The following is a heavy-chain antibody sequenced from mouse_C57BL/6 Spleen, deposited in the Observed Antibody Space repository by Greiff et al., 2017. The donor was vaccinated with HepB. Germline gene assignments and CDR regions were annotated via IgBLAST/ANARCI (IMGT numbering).Heavy chain of an antibody. D-gene: IGHD2-4*01. CDR1: GYTFTDYY. J-gene: IGHJ2*01. CDR3: ARVITTRGAYFDY. V-gene: IGHV1-18*01. CDR2: INPNNGGT. Sequence: EVKLQESGPELVKPGASVKIPCKASGYTFTDYYMDCVKQSPGKSLEWIGDINPNNGGTIYNQKFKGKATLTVDKSSSTAYMELRSLTSEDTAVYYCARVITTRGAYFDYWGQGTTLTVSS.